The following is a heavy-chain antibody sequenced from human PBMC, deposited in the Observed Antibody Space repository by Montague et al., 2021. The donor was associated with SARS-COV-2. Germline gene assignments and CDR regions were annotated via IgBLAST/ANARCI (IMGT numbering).Heavy chain of an antibody. CDR3: ARGLTDVTVILVFVGASLYFDS. CDR2: INHSGGT. Sequence: SETLSLTCAVYGGSFSGHSWTWIRQPPGKGLEWIGEINHSGGTNXNPSLKSRVTIPVDTSKNQFPLKLSSLTAADTAVYYCARGLTDVTVILVFVGASLYFDSWGQGALVTVSS. J-gene: IGHJ4*02. D-gene: IGHD3-22*01. CDR1: GGSFSGHS. V-gene: IGHV4-34*01.